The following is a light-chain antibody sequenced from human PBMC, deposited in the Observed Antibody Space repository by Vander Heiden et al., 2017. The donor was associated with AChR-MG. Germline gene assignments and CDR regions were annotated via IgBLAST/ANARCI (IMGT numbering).Light chain of an antibody. CDR2: EDT. CDR3: QAWDSSLKIYV. V-gene: IGLV3-1*01. J-gene: IGLJ1*01. CDR1: KLGDVH. Sequence: SYELTQPPSVSVSPGQTASITCSGDKLGDVHACWYQQKPGQSPVLVIYEDTQRPSGIPDRLSGSKSGNTATLTISGTQAVDEADYYCQAWDSSLKIYVFGTGTKVTVL.